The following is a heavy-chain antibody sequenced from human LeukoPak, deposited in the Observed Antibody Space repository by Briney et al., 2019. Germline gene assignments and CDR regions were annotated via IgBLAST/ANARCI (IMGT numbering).Heavy chain of an antibody. CDR2: ISSSGSTI. D-gene: IGHD6-6*01. V-gene: IGHV3-48*03. CDR1: GFTFSSYE. CDR3: ARAMYSSSSFPFDY. J-gene: IGHJ4*02. Sequence: GGSLRLSCAASGFTFSSYEMNWVRQAPGKGLEWVSYISSSGSTIYYADSVKGRFTISRDNAKNSLYLQMNSLRAEDTAVYYCARAMYSSSSFPFDYWGQGTLVTVSS.